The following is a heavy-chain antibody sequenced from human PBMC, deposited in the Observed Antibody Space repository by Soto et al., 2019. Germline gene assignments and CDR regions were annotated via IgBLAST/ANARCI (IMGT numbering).Heavy chain of an antibody. D-gene: IGHD5-18*01. CDR3: ARWAAMATGTGNYYYGMDV. V-gene: IGHV3-48*03. CDR2: ISSSGSTI. Sequence: GGSLRLSCAASGFTFSSYEMNWVRQAPGKGLGWVSYISSSGSTIYYADSVKGRFTISRDNAKNSLYLQMNSLRAEDTDVYYCARWAAMATGTGNYYYGMDVWGQGTTVTVSS. CDR1: GFTFSSYE. J-gene: IGHJ6*02.